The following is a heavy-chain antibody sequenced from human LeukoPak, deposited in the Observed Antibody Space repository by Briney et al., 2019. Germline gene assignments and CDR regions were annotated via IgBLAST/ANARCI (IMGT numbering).Heavy chain of an antibody. CDR1: GFTFSGYW. Sequence: SGGSLRLSCAASGFTFSGYWMHWVRHAPGKGLVWVSLIKSDGSSAMYADSVKGRFSISRDNAKNTLDLQMNSLRAEDTAVYCCAREVASAAFDYWGQGTPVTVSS. CDR2: IKSDGSSA. V-gene: IGHV3-74*03. J-gene: IGHJ4*02. D-gene: IGHD5-12*01. CDR3: AREVASAAFDY.